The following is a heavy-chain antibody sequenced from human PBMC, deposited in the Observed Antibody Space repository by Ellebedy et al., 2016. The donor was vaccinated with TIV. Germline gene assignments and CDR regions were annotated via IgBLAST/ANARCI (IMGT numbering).Heavy chain of an antibody. CDR3: ARADGSGYYYGGFDI. Sequence: GESLKISCEASEFTFSDFWMSWVRQAPGKGLEWVANIKHDGSEKLYVDSVKGRFTISRDNAKKSMYLQMNSLRVEDTAVYYCARADGSGYYYGGFDIWGQGTMVTVSS. D-gene: IGHD3-22*01. CDR2: IKHDGSEK. CDR1: EFTFSDFW. V-gene: IGHV3-7*01. J-gene: IGHJ3*02.